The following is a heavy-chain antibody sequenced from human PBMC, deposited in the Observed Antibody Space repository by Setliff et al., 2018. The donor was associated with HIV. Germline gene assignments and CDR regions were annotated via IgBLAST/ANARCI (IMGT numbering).Heavy chain of an antibody. J-gene: IGHJ4*02. CDR3: AKGAGFYGDYTFDY. V-gene: IGHV4-59*11. Sequence: PSETLSLTCTVSGASITSHYWSWIRQSPGRELEWIGYIYSTGSTNYNPSLQSRVSISMDASKNKFSLKVTSVTPADTAVYYCAKGAGFYGDYTFDYWGQGNLVTVSS. D-gene: IGHD4-17*01. CDR2: IYSTGST. CDR1: GASITSHY.